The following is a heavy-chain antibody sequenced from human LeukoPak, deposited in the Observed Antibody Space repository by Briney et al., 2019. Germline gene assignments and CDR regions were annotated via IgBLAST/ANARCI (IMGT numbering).Heavy chain of an antibody. V-gene: IGHV4-61*02. CDR2: IYTSGST. D-gene: IGHD6-19*01. Sequence: SQTLSLTCTVSGGSIISGGYYWSWIRQPAGKGLEWIGRIYTSGSTNYNPSLKSRVTISVDPSKSQFSLKLSSVTAADTAVYYCARSLNSGWYYFDYWGQGTLVTVSS. CDR1: GGSIISGGYY. CDR3: ARSLNSGWYYFDY. J-gene: IGHJ4*02.